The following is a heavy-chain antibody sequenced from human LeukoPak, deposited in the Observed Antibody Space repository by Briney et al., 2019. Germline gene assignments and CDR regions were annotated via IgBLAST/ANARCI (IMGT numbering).Heavy chain of an antibody. J-gene: IGHJ3*02. D-gene: IGHD2-15*01. Sequence: GGSLRLSCAASGFTFSSYAMNWVRQAPGKGLEWVSSISLTSNDIYYAASVRGRFIISRDNAKNLLSLQMNSLRAEDTALYYCARGDTPLQRNDALDIWGKGTMVCVSS. CDR2: ISLTSNDI. V-gene: IGHV3-21*01. CDR3: ARGDTPLQRNDALDI. CDR1: GFTFSSYA.